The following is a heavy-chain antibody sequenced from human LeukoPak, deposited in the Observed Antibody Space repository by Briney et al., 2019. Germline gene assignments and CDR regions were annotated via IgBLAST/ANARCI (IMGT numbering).Heavy chain of an antibody. CDR1: GFTFSSYA. Sequence: GRSLRLSCAASGFTFSSYAMHWVRQAPGKGLEGVAVISYDGSNKYYADSVKGRFTISRDNPKNTLYLQMNSLIAEDTAVYYCARSGEMVPLFDYWGQGTLVTVSS. J-gene: IGHJ4*02. D-gene: IGHD3-10*01. V-gene: IGHV3-30*04. CDR3: ARSGEMVPLFDY. CDR2: ISYDGSNK.